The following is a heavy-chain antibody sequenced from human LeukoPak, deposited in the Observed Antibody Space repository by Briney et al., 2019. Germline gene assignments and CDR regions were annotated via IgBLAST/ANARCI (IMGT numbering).Heavy chain of an antibody. CDR3: AKSADIVVVPAATLFDY. J-gene: IGHJ4*02. V-gene: IGHV3-23*01. Sequence: PGGSLRLSCAASGFTFSSYAMSWVRQAPGKGLEWASGISGSGGSTYYADSVKGRLTISRDNSRNTLYLQMNSLRAEDTAVYYCAKSADIVVVPAATLFDYWGQGTLVTVSS. D-gene: IGHD2-2*01. CDR2: ISGSGGST. CDR1: GFTFSSYA.